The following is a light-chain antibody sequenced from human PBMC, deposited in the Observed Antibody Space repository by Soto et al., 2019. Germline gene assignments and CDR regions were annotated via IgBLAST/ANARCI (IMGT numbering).Light chain of an antibody. J-gene: IGKJ4*01. CDR3: QQYYSYPLT. V-gene: IGKV1-16*02. Sequence: DIQMTQSPSSLCASVGDRVTVTCRASQDISNCLAWFQQKPGKAPKSLIYAASDLQSGVPSKFSGSGSGTYLTLTISSLQSDDLAIYYCQQYYSYPLTFGGGTKVEIK. CDR2: AAS. CDR1: QDISNC.